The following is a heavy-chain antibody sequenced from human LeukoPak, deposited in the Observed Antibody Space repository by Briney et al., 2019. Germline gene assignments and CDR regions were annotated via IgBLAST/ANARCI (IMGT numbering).Heavy chain of an antibody. J-gene: IGHJ4*02. D-gene: IGHD6-13*01. CDR2: INPNSGGT. Sequence: ASVKVSCKASGYTFTGYYMHWVRQAPGQGLEWMGWINPNSGGTNYAQKLQGRVTMTTDTSTSTAYMELRSLRSDDTAVYYCARDLGSSSWDWGRGESYYFDYWGQGTLVTVSS. CDR1: GYTFTGYY. CDR3: ARDLGSSSWDWGRGESYYFDY. V-gene: IGHV1-2*02.